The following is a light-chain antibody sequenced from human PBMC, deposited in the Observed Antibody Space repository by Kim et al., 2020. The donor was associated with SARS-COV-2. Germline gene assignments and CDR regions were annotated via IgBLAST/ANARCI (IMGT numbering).Light chain of an antibody. Sequence: EVVMTQSPATLSVSAGERATLSCRASQSISSNLAWYQQKPGQAPRLLIYNASTRATGIPARFSGSGSGTEFTLTISSLQSEDFALYYCQQYNNWPRAFGQGTKVDIK. J-gene: IGKJ1*01. V-gene: IGKV3-15*01. CDR3: QQYNNWPRA. CDR1: QSISSN. CDR2: NAS.